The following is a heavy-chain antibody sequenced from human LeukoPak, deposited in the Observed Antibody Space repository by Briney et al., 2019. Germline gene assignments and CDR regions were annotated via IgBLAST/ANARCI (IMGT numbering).Heavy chain of an antibody. CDR1: GGSISSYY. CDR2: IYTTGST. CDR3: ANVGEYHYDNSGPRFDY. V-gene: IGHV4-4*07. Sequence: SETLSLTCTVSGGSISSYYWNWIRQPAGKGLEWIGRIYTTGSTNYNPSLKSRVTMSVDTSKNQFSLKLSSVTAADTAVYYCANVGEYHYDNSGPRFDYWGQGTLVTVSS. J-gene: IGHJ4*02. D-gene: IGHD3-22*01.